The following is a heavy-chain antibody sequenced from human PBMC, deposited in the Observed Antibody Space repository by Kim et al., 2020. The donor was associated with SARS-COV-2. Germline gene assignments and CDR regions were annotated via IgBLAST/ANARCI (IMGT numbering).Heavy chain of an antibody. D-gene: IGHD6-6*01. CDR3: ARGHIAAPKNWFDP. CDR2: IYYSGST. J-gene: IGHJ5*02. V-gene: IGHV4-59*01. Sequence: SETLSLTCTVSGGSISSYYWSWIRQPPGKGLEWIGYIYYSGSTNYNPSLKSRVTISVDTSKNQFSLKLSSVTAADTAVYYCARGHIAAPKNWFDPWGQGTLVTVSS. CDR1: GGSISSYY.